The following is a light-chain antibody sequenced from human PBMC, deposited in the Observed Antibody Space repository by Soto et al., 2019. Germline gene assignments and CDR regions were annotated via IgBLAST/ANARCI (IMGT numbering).Light chain of an antibody. CDR3: SSYTSSSTRV. V-gene: IGLV2-14*01. CDR1: SSDVGGYNY. J-gene: IGLJ3*02. Sequence: QSALTQPASVSGSPGQSITISCTGTSSDVGGYNYVSWYQQHPGKAPKLMIYEVSNRPSGVSNRFSGSKSGNTASLTISGLQAEDEADYYCSSYTSSSTRVFGGGTQLDRP. CDR2: EVS.